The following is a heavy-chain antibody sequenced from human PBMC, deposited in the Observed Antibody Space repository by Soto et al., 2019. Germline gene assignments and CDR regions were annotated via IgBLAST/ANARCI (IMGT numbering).Heavy chain of an antibody. CDR2: ISGSGGST. CDR1: GFTFSSYA. D-gene: IGHD5-18*01. J-gene: IGHJ4*02. V-gene: IGHV3-23*01. Sequence: GGSLRLSCAASGFTFSSYAMSWVRQAPGKGLEWVSAISGSGGSTYYADSVKGRFTISRDNSKNTLYLQMNSLRAEDTAVYYCAKPKYGDRAMAILLNFDYWGQXTLVTVSS. CDR3: AKPKYGDRAMAILLNFDY.